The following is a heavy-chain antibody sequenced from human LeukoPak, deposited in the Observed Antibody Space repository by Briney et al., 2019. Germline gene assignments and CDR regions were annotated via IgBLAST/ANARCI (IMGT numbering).Heavy chain of an antibody. Sequence: SETLSLTCTVSGGSISSSGYYWGWIRQPPGKGLEWVGSVCYTGSTFYNPSLKSRVTTSVDTSKNHFSLNLSSVTAADTAVYYCARHRGRYYDSGSYYYFDYWGQGTLVTVSS. CDR1: GGSISSSGYY. D-gene: IGHD3-10*01. V-gene: IGHV4-39*02. CDR2: VCYTGST. J-gene: IGHJ4*02. CDR3: ARHRGRYYDSGSYYYFDY.